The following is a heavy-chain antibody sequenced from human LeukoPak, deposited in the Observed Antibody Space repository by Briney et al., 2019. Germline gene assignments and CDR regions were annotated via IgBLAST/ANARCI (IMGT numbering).Heavy chain of an antibody. D-gene: IGHD3-22*01. J-gene: IGHJ4*02. V-gene: IGHV3-48*02. Sequence: PGGSLRFSCSASGFTFSSYDMNSVRQAPGNGLQWISYISSSSSTIYYADSVKGRFTISRDNVKNSLYLQMNSLRDEDTAVYYCARDSFHYSHGFVYWGQGTRVAVSS. CDR1: GFTFSSYD. CDR2: ISSSSSTI. CDR3: ARDSFHYSHGFVY.